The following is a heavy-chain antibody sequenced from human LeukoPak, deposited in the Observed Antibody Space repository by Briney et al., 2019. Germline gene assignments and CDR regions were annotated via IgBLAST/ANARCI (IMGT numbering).Heavy chain of an antibody. Sequence: SETLSLTCTVSGDSISNYYWSWIRQPPGKGLDWIGYIFYSGSTNYNPSLKSRVTMSVDTSKSQFSLKLGSVTAADTAIYYCARYNSGWSYFDYWGQGTLVTVSS. D-gene: IGHD6-19*01. J-gene: IGHJ4*02. CDR2: IFYSGST. CDR1: GDSISNYY. V-gene: IGHV4-59*01. CDR3: ARYNSGWSYFDY.